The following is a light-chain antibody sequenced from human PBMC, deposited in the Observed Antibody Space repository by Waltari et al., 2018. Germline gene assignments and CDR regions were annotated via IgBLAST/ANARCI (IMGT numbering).Light chain of an antibody. Sequence: EIVLTQSPATLSLSPVERATLSCRASQSVSSYLAWYQQTPGQAPRLLIYDASNRATGIPARFSGRASETDFTLTISSLEREDFAVYYCQHRSNWPRTFGQGTKVELK. V-gene: IGKV3-11*01. J-gene: IGKJ1*01. CDR1: QSVSSY. CDR3: QHRSNWPRT. CDR2: DAS.